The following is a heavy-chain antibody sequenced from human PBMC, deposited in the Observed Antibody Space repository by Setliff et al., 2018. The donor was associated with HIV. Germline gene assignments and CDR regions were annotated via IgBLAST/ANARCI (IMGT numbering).Heavy chain of an antibody. CDR1: GFAFNMKG. D-gene: IGHD3-22*01. CDR3: AGDYLDSSDYRSGFKH. J-gene: IGHJ4*02. Sequence: GGSLSLSCLGSGFAFNMKGMHWVRQAPGKGLEWISYISRSGTTIYYADPVKGRFTISRDNAKKSLYLQMNSLRGEDTAIYYCAGDYLDSSDYRSGFKHWGQGTLVTVSS. CDR2: ISRSGTTI. V-gene: IGHV3-48*03.